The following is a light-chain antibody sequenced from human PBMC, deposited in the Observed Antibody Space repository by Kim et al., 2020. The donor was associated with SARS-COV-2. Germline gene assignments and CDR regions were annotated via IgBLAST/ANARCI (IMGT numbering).Light chain of an antibody. Sequence: DIQMTQSPSSLSASVGDKVTITCRASQGIGNYLAWYQQKPGKVPKLLISAASTLQSGVPSRFSGSGSGTDFTLTISSLQPEDVATYYCQRFNTAPRTFGQGTKVDIK. J-gene: IGKJ1*01. CDR1: QGIGNY. CDR2: AAS. V-gene: IGKV1-27*01. CDR3: QRFNTAPRT.